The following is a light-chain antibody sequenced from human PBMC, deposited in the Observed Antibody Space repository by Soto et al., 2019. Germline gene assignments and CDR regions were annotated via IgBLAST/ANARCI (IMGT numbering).Light chain of an antibody. J-gene: IGKJ2*01. CDR3: QHYNDWLGA. Sequence: EIVMTQSPATLSVSPGERATLSCRASQSVSTNLAWYQQRPGQAPRLLIYHASSRAPGVPGRFSGSGSGTEFTLTINSLQSEDFAVYYCQHYNDWLGAFDQGTKLE. CDR2: HAS. V-gene: IGKV3-15*01. CDR1: QSVSTN.